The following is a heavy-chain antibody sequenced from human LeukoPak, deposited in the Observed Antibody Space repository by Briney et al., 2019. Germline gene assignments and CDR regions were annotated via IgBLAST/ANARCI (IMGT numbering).Heavy chain of an antibody. CDR1: GGSISSYY. J-gene: IGHJ2*01. Sequence: SETLSLTCTVSGGSISSYYWSWIRQPPGKGLEWIGYIYYSGSANYNPSLKSRVTISVDTSKNQFSLKLSSVTAADTAVYYCARDSSSWYPYWYFDLWGRGTLVTVSS. V-gene: IGHV4-59*01. D-gene: IGHD6-13*01. CDR3: ARDSSSWYPYWYFDL. CDR2: IYYSGSA.